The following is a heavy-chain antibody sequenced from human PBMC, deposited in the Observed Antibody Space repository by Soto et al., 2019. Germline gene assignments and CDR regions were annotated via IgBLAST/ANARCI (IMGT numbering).Heavy chain of an antibody. J-gene: IGHJ4*02. V-gene: IGHV3-21*04. CDR2: ISSSSSYI. CDR1: GFTFSNYN. Sequence: LRLSCADSGFTFSNYNMNWVRQAPGRGLEWVSSISSSSSYIYYADSVKGRFTISRDDSKNTLYLQMNSLRAEDSAVYYCAKDRTVAARHFDYWGQGTQVTVSS. CDR3: AKDRTVAARHFDY. D-gene: IGHD6-6*01.